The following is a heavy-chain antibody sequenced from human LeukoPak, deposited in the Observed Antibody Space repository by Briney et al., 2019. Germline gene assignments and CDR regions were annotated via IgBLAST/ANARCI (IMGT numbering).Heavy chain of an antibody. CDR1: GGSISSSSYY. Sequence: NPSETLSLTCTVSGGSISSSSYYWGWIRQPPGKGLEWIGSIYYSGSTYYNPSLKSRVTISVDTSKNQFSLKLISVTAADTAIYFCATRHHSRTYMVPLDSWGQGTLVTVSS. CDR2: IYYSGST. D-gene: IGHD3-10*01. J-gene: IGHJ4*02. CDR3: ATRHHSRTYMVPLDS. V-gene: IGHV4-39*07.